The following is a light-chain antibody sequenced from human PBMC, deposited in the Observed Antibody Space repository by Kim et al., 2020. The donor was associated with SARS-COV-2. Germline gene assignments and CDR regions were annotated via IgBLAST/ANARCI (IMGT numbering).Light chain of an antibody. CDR2: DVS. V-gene: IGLV2-14*03. CDR3: SSYTTANTRL. J-gene: IGLJ1*01. CDR1: SSDIGAFNY. Sequence: QSALTQPPFVSGSPGQSITISCTGTSSDIGAFNYVSWFQQHPGKAPKLMIYDVSERPSGISNRFSGSTSGYTAPLTISGLQAEDEADYYCSSYTTANTRLFGTGTKVNVL.